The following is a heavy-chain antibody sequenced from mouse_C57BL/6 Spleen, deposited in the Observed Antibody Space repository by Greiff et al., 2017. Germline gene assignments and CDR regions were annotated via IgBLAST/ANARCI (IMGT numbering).Heavy chain of an antibody. CDR1: GYTFTDYE. CDR3: TREGDGYYYFDY. Sequence: VQRVESGAELVRPGASVTLSCKASGYTFTDYEMHWVKQTPVHGLEWIGAIDPETGGTAYNQKFKGKAILTADKSSSTAYMELRSLTSEDSAVYYCTREGDGYYYFDYWGQGTTLTVSS. J-gene: IGHJ2*01. D-gene: IGHD2-3*01. CDR2: IDPETGGT. V-gene: IGHV1-15*01.